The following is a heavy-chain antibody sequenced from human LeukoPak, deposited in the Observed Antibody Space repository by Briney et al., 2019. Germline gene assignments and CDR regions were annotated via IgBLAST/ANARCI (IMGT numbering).Heavy chain of an antibody. CDR1: GFTFSSYA. V-gene: IGHV3-30*04. Sequence: GGSLRLSCAASGFTFSSYAMHWVRQAPGKGLEWVAVISYDGSNKYYADSVKGRFTISRDNSKNTLYLQMNSLRAEDTAVYYCAREGGSGWPYYFDYWGQGTLVTVSS. D-gene: IGHD6-19*01. CDR2: ISYDGSNK. J-gene: IGHJ4*02. CDR3: AREGGSGWPYYFDY.